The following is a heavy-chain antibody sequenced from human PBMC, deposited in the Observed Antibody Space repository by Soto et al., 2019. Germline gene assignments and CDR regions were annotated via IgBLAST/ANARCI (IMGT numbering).Heavy chain of an antibody. CDR2: IKNKNDGGTT. Sequence: VELVESGGGLVKPGGSLTLSCAASGFSFKNAWMNWVRQAPGKGLEWVGRIKNKNDGGTTDYAAFVKGRFTISRDASENTLYQHMNGLKTEDTGVYFCTGLWFGEIYNYWGQGSLVTVSS. CDR1: GFSFKNAW. J-gene: IGHJ4*01. D-gene: IGHD3-10*01. CDR3: TGLWFGEIYNY. V-gene: IGHV3-15*07.